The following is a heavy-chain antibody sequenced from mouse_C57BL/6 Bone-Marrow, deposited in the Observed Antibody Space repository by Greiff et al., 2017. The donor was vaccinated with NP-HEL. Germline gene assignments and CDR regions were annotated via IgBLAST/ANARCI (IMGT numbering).Heavy chain of an antibody. J-gene: IGHJ3*01. CDR1: GYSITSGYD. D-gene: IGHD2-5*01. CDR3: ARVDSNYGAWFAY. V-gene: IGHV3-1*01. Sequence: DVQLQESGPGMVKPSQSLSLTCTVTGYSITSGYDWHWIRHFPGNKLEWMGYISYSGSTNYNPSLKSRISITHDTSKNHFFLKLNSVTTEDTATYYCARVDSNYGAWFAYWGQGTLVTVSA. CDR2: ISYSGST.